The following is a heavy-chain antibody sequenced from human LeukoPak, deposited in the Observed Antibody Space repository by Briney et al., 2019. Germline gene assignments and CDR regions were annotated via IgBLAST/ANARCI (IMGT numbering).Heavy chain of an antibody. Sequence: GGSLRLSCAASGFTFSSYSMNWVRQAPGKWLEWVSYISSSSSTIYYADSVKGRFTISRDNAKKSLYLQMNSLRAEDSAVYYCAREMVATIPPGNWGQGTLVTVSS. CDR3: AREMVATIPPGN. V-gene: IGHV3-48*04. J-gene: IGHJ4*02. D-gene: IGHD5-12*01. CDR2: ISSSSSTI. CDR1: GFTFSSYS.